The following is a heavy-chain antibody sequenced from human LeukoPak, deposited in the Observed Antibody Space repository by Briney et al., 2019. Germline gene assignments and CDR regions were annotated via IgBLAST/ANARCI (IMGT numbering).Heavy chain of an antibody. J-gene: IGHJ6*03. CDR1: GYTLTELS. CDR2: ISPHNGNT. CDR3: ARDAISTHCGGDCYFSDYYYYMDV. V-gene: IGHV1-18*01. D-gene: IGHD2-21*02. Sequence: GASVKVSCKVSGYTLTELSMHWVRQAPGQGLEWMGWISPHNGNTNYAQNLQGRVTMTTYTSTSTAYMELRSLRSDDTAVYYCARDAISTHCGGDCYFSDYYYYMDVWGKGTTVTVSS.